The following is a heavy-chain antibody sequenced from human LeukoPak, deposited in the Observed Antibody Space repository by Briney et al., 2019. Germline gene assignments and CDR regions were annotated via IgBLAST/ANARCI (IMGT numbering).Heavy chain of an antibody. J-gene: IGHJ4*02. Sequence: GGSLRPSCAASGFTFSSYAMSWVRQAPGRGLEWVSTIGSSGSDTYYADSVKGRFIISRDNSKNTLSLQMNSLRAEDTAVYYCAQDRVPGTSPKLDYWGQGTLGPVSS. CDR3: AQDRVPGTSPKLDY. CDR2: IGSSGSDT. CDR1: GFTFSSYA. D-gene: IGHD1-7*01. V-gene: IGHV3-23*01.